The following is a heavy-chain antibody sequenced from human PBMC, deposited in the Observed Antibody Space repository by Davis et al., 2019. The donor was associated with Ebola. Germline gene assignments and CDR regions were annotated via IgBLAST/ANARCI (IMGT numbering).Heavy chain of an antibody. CDR3: AREGRDCTGGVCYYYYYGMDV. Sequence: SVKVSCKASGGTFSSYAISWVRQAPGQGLEWMGGIIPIFGTANYAQKFQGRVTITADKSTSTAYMELSSLRSEDTAVYYCAREGRDCTGGVCYYYYYGMDVWGQGTTVTVSS. D-gene: IGHD2-8*02. CDR2: IIPIFGTA. V-gene: IGHV1-69*06. CDR1: GGTFSSYA. J-gene: IGHJ6*02.